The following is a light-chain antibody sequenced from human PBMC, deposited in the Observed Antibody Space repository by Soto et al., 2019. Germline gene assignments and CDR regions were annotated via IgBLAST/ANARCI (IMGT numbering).Light chain of an antibody. J-gene: IGKJ5*01. V-gene: IGKV3D-15*01. CDR2: GAS. CDR3: QQYKSWPIT. CDR1: QSINRD. Sequence: EIVMTQSPATLSVSPGESATLTCRASQSINRDLAWYVQKPGQAPRRVVYGASTWATGVPPRFTGSGSGTEFTRTISGLPSEYFAVYYCQQYKSWPITFGQGTRLENK.